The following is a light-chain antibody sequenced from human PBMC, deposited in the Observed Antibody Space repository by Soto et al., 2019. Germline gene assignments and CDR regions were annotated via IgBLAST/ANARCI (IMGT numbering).Light chain of an antibody. J-gene: IGKJ1*01. CDR3: QQYNNWPPRT. Sequence: IVLTQSPGTLSLSPWERATLSCRASQSVSSSYLAWYQQKPGQAPRLLIYGASSRATGIPDRFSGSGSGTDFTLTISRLEPEDFAVYYCQQYNNWPPRTFGQGTKVDI. CDR1: QSVSSSY. V-gene: IGKV3-20*01. CDR2: GAS.